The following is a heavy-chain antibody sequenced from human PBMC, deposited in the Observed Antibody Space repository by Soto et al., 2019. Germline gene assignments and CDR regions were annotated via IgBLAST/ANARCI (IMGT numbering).Heavy chain of an antibody. Sequence: PSETLSLTCAVSGGSISSGGYSWSWIRQPPGKGLEWIGYIYHSGSTYYNPSLKSRVTISVDRSKNQFSLKLSSVTAADTAVYYCAREVMFRGVVGEPDAFDISGQGTMVTVS. CDR1: GGSISSGGYS. D-gene: IGHD3-10*01. J-gene: IGHJ3*02. CDR3: AREVMFRGVVGEPDAFDI. CDR2: IYHSGST. V-gene: IGHV4-30-2*01.